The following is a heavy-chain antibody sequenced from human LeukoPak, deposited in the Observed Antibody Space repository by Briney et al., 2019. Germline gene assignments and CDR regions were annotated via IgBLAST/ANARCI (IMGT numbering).Heavy chain of an antibody. CDR1: GFTFSSYW. CDR3: ARDPIQWFGELLFPESLENDAFDI. Sequence: QAGGSLRLSCAASGFTFSSYWMSWVRQAPGKGLEWVANIKQDGSEKYYVDSVKGRFTISRDNAKNSLYLQMNSLRAEDTAVYYCARDPIQWFGELLFPESLENDAFDIWGQGTMVTVSS. CDR2: IKQDGSEK. V-gene: IGHV3-7*01. J-gene: IGHJ3*02. D-gene: IGHD3-10*01.